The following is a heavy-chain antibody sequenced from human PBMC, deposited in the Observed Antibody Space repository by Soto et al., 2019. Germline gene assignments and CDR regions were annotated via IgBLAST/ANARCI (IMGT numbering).Heavy chain of an antibody. CDR3: AKDSASIAARSDAFDI. D-gene: IGHD6-6*01. Sequence: VQLVESGGGLVEPGGSLRLSCAASGFTFSGQYMTWIRQAPGKGLEWVSGISWNSGSIGYADSVKGRFTISRDNAKNSLYLQMNSLRAEDTALYYCAKDSASIAARSDAFDIWGQGTMVTVSS. V-gene: IGHV3-9*01. CDR1: GFTFSGQY. CDR2: ISWNSGSI. J-gene: IGHJ3*02.